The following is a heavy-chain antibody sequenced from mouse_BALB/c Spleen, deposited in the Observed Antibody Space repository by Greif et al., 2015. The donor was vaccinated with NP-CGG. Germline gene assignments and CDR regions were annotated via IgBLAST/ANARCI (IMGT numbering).Heavy chain of an antibody. Sequence: SGAELVKPGASVKLSCTASGFNIKDTYMHWVKQRPEQGLEWIGRIDPANGNTKYDPKFQGKATITADTSSNTAYLQLSSLTSEDTAVYYCARGYGNYYYAMDYWGQGTSVTVSS. V-gene: IGHV14-3*02. J-gene: IGHJ4*01. CDR3: ARGYGNYYYAMDY. CDR2: IDPANGNT. D-gene: IGHD2-10*02. CDR1: GFNIKDTY.